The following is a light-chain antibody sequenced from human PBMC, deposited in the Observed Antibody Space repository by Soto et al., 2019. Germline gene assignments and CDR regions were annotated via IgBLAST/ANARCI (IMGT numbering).Light chain of an antibody. Sequence: DIQLTQSPSFLSASVGDRVTITCRASQGINTYLAWYQQKPGRAPKLLIYAASTLESGVPSRFSGSGSGTEFTLTISSLQPEDFATYSCQQLKGYPWAFGQGTKVEVK. CDR1: QGINTY. CDR3: QQLKGYPWA. CDR2: AAS. J-gene: IGKJ1*01. V-gene: IGKV1-9*01.